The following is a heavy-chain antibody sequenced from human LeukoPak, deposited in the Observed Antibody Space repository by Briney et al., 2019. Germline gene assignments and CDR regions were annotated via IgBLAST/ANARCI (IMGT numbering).Heavy chain of an antibody. J-gene: IGHJ4*02. CDR3: ARDERGARDY. CDR1: GGSISSSSYY. Sequence: SETLSLTCTVSGGSISSSSYYWGWIRQPPGKGLEWIGSIYYSGSTYYNPSLKSRVTISVDTSKNQFSLKLSSVTAADTAVYYCARDERGARDYWGQGTLVTVSS. V-gene: IGHV4-39*07. CDR2: IYYSGST. D-gene: IGHD1-26*01.